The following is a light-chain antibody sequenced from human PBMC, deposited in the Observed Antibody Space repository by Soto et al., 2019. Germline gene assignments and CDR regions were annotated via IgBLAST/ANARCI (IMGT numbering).Light chain of an antibody. CDR1: SSDVGGYNL. CDR2: DVF. CDR3: CSYAGSCIWL. J-gene: IGLJ3*02. Sequence: QSALTQPRSVSGSPGQSVTIPCTGSSSDVGGYNLVSWYQQYPGEVPKLIIYDVFKRPSGVPDRFSGSKSDNTASLTISGLQGDDEADFYCCSYAGSCIWLFGGGTQLTVL. V-gene: IGLV2-11*01.